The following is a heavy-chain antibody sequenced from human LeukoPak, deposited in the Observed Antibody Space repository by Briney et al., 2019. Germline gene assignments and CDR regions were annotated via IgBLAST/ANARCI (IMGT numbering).Heavy chain of an antibody. V-gene: IGHV1-18*01. CDR1: GYTFTSYG. J-gene: IGHJ4*02. D-gene: IGHD2-2*01. Sequence: ASVKVSCKASGYTFTSYGITWVRQAPGQGLEWMGWISGYNGHTNYAQKFQGRVTMTTDTSTSTAYMELRSLRSDDTALYYCAREGYCNSTSCDKPFDYWGQGTLVTVPS. CDR3: AREGYCNSTSCDKPFDY. CDR2: ISGYNGHT.